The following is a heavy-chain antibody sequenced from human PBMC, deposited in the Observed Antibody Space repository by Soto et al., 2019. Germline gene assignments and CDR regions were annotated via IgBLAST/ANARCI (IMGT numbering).Heavy chain of an antibody. J-gene: IGHJ5*02. CDR1: GFTFSSYA. Sequence: EVQLLESGGGLVQPGGSLRLSCAASGFTFSSYAMSWARQAPGKGLEWVSAISGSGGSTYYADSVKGRFTISRDNSKNTLYLQMNSLRAEDTAVYYCAKDDSSSWLGGWFDPWGQGTLVTVSS. V-gene: IGHV3-23*01. CDR2: ISGSGGST. CDR3: AKDDSSSWLGGWFDP. D-gene: IGHD6-13*01.